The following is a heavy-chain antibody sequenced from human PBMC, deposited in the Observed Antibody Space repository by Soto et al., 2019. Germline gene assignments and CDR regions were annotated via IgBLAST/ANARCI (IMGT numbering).Heavy chain of an antibody. D-gene: IGHD5-18*01. CDR1: GFTFSSYA. CDR2: ISGSGGST. Sequence: GSLRLSCAASGFTFSSYAMSWVRQAPGKGLEWVSAISGSGGSTYYADSVKGRFTISRDNSKNTLYLQVNSLRAEDTAVYYCAKDIQLWLYSRYYFDYWGQGTLVTVSS. CDR3: AKDIQLWLYSRYYFDY. J-gene: IGHJ4*02. V-gene: IGHV3-23*01.